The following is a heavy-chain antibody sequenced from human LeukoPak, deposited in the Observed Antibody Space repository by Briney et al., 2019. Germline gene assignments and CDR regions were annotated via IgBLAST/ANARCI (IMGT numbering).Heavy chain of an antibody. CDR2: IYYSGST. CDR3: ARVGGMLTINNEAFDI. Sequence: PSETLSLTCTVSGGSISSSSYYWGWIRQPPGKGLEWIGSIYYSGSTYYKSSLMSRVTISVDTSKNQFSLKLTSVTAADTAIYYCARVGGMLTINNEAFDIWGQGTVVTVS. D-gene: IGHD5-24*01. J-gene: IGHJ3*02. CDR1: GGSISSSSYY. V-gene: IGHV4-39*07.